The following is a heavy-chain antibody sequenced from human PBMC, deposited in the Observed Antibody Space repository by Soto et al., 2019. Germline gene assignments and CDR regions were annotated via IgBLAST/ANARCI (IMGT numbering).Heavy chain of an antibody. V-gene: IGHV3-15*07. CDR1: GFTFSNAW. Sequence: EVQLVESGGGLVKPGGSLRLSCAASGFTFSNAWMNWVRQAPGKGLEWVGRIKSKTDGGTTDYAAPVKGRFTISRDDSKNTLYLQMNSLKTEDTAVYYCTTDVQLWYRGIDYWGQGTLVTVSS. CDR2: IKSKTDGGTT. J-gene: IGHJ4*02. D-gene: IGHD5-18*01. CDR3: TTDVQLWYRGIDY.